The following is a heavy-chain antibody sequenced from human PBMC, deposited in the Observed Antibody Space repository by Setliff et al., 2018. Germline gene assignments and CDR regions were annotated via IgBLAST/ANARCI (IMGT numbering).Heavy chain of an antibody. D-gene: IGHD3-16*02. J-gene: IGHJ5*02. CDR1: GSSITSSNW. Sequence: TSETLSLTCAVSGSSITSSNWWSWVRQPPGKGLEWIGQIFHSGSTHYNPSLKSRLTISVDQSKNQFPLKLKSVTAADTAVYYCARLESLGDLSLYGLWFDPWGQGTLVTVSS. V-gene: IGHV4-4*02. CDR2: IFHSGST. CDR3: ARLESLGDLSLYGLWFDP.